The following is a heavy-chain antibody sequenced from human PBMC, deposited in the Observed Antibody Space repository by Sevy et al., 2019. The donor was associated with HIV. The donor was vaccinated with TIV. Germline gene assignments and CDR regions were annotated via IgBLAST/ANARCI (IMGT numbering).Heavy chain of an antibody. D-gene: IGHD3-16*02. V-gene: IGHV3-74*01. Sequence: GGSLRLSCAASGFTFSSYWMHWVRQAPGKGLVWVSRINSDGSSTSYADSVKGRFTISRDNAKNTLYLQMNSLRAEDTAVYYCARERSGGSYRLFDYWGHGTLVTVSS. CDR1: GFTFSSYW. CDR2: INSDGSST. CDR3: ARERSGGSYRLFDY. J-gene: IGHJ4*01.